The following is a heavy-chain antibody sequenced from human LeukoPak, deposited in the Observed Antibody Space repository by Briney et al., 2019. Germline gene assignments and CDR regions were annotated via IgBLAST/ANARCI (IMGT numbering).Heavy chain of an antibody. V-gene: IGHV1-8*01. CDR2: MNPNSGNT. J-gene: IGHJ3*02. CDR3: ARGYPPVLLWFGELSGTDAFDI. CDR1: GYTFTSYD. D-gene: IGHD3-10*01. Sequence: ASVKVSCKASGYTFTSYDINWVRQATGQGLEWMGWMNPNSGNTGYAQKFQGRVTMTRNASISTAYMEQSSLRSEDTAVYYCARGYPPVLLWFGELSGTDAFDIWGQGTMATVSS.